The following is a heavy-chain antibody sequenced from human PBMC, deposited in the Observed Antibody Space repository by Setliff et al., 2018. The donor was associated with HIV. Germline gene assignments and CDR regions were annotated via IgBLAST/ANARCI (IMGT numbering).Heavy chain of an antibody. CDR3: ARDSRRTMIIVGFDY. Sequence: SETLSLTCTVSGGSISSGSYYWSWIRQPAGKGLEWIGRIYTSGSTNYNPSLKSRVTISVDTSKNQFSLKLSSVTAADTAVYYCARDSRRTMIIVGFDYWGQGTLVTVSS. CDR1: GGSISSGSYY. J-gene: IGHJ4*02. D-gene: IGHD3-22*01. V-gene: IGHV4-61*02. CDR2: IYTSGST.